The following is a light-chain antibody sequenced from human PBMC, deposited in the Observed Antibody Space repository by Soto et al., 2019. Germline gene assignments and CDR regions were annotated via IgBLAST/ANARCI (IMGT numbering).Light chain of an antibody. CDR3: QQYKTWSSIT. Sequence: EIVMTQSPATLSVSPGERATLSCRASQSVGTNLAWYQQKPGQAPRLLIYGASTRATGIPDRFSGSGSGTEFALTISSLQSEDSAVYHCQQYKTWSSITFGQGTRLEIK. J-gene: IGKJ5*01. CDR2: GAS. CDR1: QSVGTN. V-gene: IGKV3-15*01.